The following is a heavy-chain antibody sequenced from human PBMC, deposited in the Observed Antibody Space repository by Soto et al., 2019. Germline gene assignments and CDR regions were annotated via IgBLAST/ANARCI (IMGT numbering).Heavy chain of an antibody. J-gene: IGHJ5*02. Sequence: SVKVSCKASGGTFSSYTISWVRQAPGQGLEWMGRIIPILGIANYTQKFQGRVTITADKSTSTAYMELSSLRSEDTAVYYCARAPDYYGSGSLWFDPWGQGTLVTVSS. CDR1: GGTFSSYT. CDR3: ARAPDYYGSGSLWFDP. D-gene: IGHD3-10*01. CDR2: IIPILGIA. V-gene: IGHV1-69*02.